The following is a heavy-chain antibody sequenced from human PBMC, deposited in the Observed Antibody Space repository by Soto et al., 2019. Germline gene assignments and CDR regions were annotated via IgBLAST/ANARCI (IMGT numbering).Heavy chain of an antibody. D-gene: IGHD3-22*01. CDR1: CGSLSSSAYS. CDR3: ARELLFYDSSGYSWDDAFDI. Sequence: SETLSLTCTFSCGSLSSSAYSWSWIRQTPGKGLEWIGFIYQSGSTYYNPSLKSRVTLSLDRPKNQISLKLTSVTAADTAVYFCARELLFYDSSGYSWDDAFDIWGQGTMVTVSS. CDR2: IYQSGST. J-gene: IGHJ3*02. V-gene: IGHV4-30-2*01.